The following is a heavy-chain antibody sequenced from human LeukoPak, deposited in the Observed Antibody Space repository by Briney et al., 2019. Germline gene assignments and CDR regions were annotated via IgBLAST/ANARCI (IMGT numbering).Heavy chain of an antibody. V-gene: IGHV4-59*01. CDR3: ARGDGYSPGFDT. Sequence: SETLSLTCTVSGASLNSYHWSWLRQPPGKALEWVGYSYYTGSPKYTPSLKCRVIMSKDTSKNQISLKLSAVTAADTAVYYCARGDGYSPGFDTRRQGTLVSVS. CDR2: SYYTGSP. CDR1: GASLNSYH. D-gene: IGHD5-24*01. J-gene: IGHJ5*02.